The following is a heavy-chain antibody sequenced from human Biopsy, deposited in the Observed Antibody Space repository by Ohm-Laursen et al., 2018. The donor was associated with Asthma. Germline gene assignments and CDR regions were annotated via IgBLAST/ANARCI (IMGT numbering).Heavy chain of an antibody. CDR3: ARGPNYHGSGRAPIGMDV. V-gene: IGHV4-61*01. CDR1: GGSVSTGSYY. Sequence: SDTLSLTCTVSGGSVSTGSYYWSWIRQPPGKGLEWLGYISYTGRDNYNPSLKSRVTISVDTSRNQFSLRLNSVTAADTAVYYCARGPNYHGSGRAPIGMDVWGQGTTVTVSS. J-gene: IGHJ6*02. CDR2: ISYTGRD. D-gene: IGHD3-10*01.